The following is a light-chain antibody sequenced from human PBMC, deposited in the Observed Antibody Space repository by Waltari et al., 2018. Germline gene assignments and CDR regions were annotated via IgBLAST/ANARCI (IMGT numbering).Light chain of an antibody. CDR3: SSYTSSNTGL. Sequence: QSALNQPASVSGSPGQSLNISCTGTSNDVGGYNFVSWYQQHPGKAPKLIIYEVNNRPSCVSDRFSGSKSGNTASLTISDLQTEDEADYFCSSYTSSNTGLFGGGTKLTVL. V-gene: IGLV2-14*03. CDR1: SNDVGGYNF. J-gene: IGLJ3*02. CDR2: EVN.